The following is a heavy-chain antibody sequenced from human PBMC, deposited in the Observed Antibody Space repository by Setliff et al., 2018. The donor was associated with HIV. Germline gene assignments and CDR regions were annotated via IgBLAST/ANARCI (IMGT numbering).Heavy chain of an antibody. Sequence: GASVKVSCKASGYTFTGYYMHWVRQAPGQGLEWMGWINPNNGGTNYAQKFQGRVTMTRDTSISTAYMELSRLRSADTAVYYWARGMDSYDTSGYIVFTGLADYWGQGTLVTVSP. D-gene: IGHD3-22*01. CDR3: ARGMDSYDTSGYIVFTGLADY. J-gene: IGHJ4*02. V-gene: IGHV1-2*02. CDR1: GYTFTGYY. CDR2: INPNNGGT.